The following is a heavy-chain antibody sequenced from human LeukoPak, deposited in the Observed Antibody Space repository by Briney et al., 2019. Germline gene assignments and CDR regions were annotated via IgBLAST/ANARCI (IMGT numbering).Heavy chain of an antibody. CDR2: ISGSGGST. Sequence: PGGSLRLSCAASGFTLSSYAMSWVSQAPGKGLEWVSGISGSGGSTYYADSVKGRFTISRDNSKNTLYLQMSSLRAEDTAVYYCAKVGYCSSTSCRYYYYGMDVWGQGTTVTVS. J-gene: IGHJ6*02. V-gene: IGHV3-23*01. D-gene: IGHD2-2*01. CDR1: GFTLSSYA. CDR3: AKVGYCSSTSCRYYYYGMDV.